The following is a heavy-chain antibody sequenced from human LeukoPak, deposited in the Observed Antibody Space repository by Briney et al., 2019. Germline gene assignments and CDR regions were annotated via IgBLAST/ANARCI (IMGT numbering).Heavy chain of an antibody. CDR3: ARLLDPAGTVTYYFDY. Sequence: PGESLKISCKGSGYSFTSYWIGWVRQMPGKGLEWMGIIYPGDSDTRYSPSFQGQVTISADKSISTAYLQWSSLKASDTAMYYCARLLDPAGTVTYYFDYWGQGTLVTVSS. J-gene: IGHJ4*02. V-gene: IGHV5-51*01. CDR1: GYSFTSYW. D-gene: IGHD4-17*01. CDR2: IYPGDSDT.